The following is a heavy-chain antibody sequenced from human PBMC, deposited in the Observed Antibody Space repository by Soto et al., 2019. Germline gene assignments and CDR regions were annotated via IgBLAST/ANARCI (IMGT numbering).Heavy chain of an antibody. CDR2: INNDDSTT. D-gene: IGHD6-19*01. CDR1: GFTFSSYW. J-gene: IGHJ6*02. Sequence: EVQLVESGGGLIQPGGSLRLSCAASGFTFSSYWMHWVRQAPGKGLVWVSRINNDDSTTNYADSVKGRFTISRDNAKNTLYLQMNSLRAEDTAVYYCARGASSAWYYYGMDVWGQGTTVTVSS. CDR3: ARGASSAWYYYGMDV. V-gene: IGHV3-74*01.